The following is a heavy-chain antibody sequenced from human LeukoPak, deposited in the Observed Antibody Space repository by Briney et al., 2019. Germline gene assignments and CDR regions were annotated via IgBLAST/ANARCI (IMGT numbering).Heavy chain of an antibody. V-gene: IGHV3-30-3*01. Sequence: SXXASGFTFSSYAMHWVRQAPGKGLEGVAVXXXXXSKKYYADSVKGGFTISRDNSKNTLYLQMNSLRAEDTAVYYCARGRYYYDSSGSIRGPPEGPWGQGTLVTVSS. D-gene: IGHD3-22*01. J-gene: IGHJ5*02. CDR3: ARGRYYYDSSGSIRGPPEGP. CDR1: GFTFSSYA. CDR2: XXXXXSKK.